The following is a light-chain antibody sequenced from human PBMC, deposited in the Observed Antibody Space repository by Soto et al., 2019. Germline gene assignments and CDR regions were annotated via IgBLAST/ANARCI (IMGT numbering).Light chain of an antibody. CDR1: SSDVGGYNY. Sequence: QSVLTQAASVSGSPGQSITISCTGTSSDVGGYNYVSWYQQHPGKAPKLMIYDVSNRPSGVSNRFSGSKSGNTASLTISGLQAEDEADYYCSSDTSSFCVFGTGTKVTVL. J-gene: IGLJ1*01. CDR3: SSDTSSFCV. CDR2: DVS. V-gene: IGLV2-14*03.